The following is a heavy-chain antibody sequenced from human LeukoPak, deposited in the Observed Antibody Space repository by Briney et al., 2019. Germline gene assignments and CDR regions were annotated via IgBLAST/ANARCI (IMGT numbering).Heavy chain of an antibody. V-gene: IGHV4-59*01. D-gene: IGHD3-22*01. CDR1: GGSISSSY. Sequence: SETLSLTCTVSGGSISSSYWSWVRRPPEKGLEWIGYISYSGITNYYPSLKSRVTISIDTSKNQFSLKLRSVTAADTAVYYCADTRKGSSGLPEYFQKWGQGTLVTVSS. CDR3: ADTRKGSSGLPEYFQK. CDR2: ISYSGIT. J-gene: IGHJ1*01.